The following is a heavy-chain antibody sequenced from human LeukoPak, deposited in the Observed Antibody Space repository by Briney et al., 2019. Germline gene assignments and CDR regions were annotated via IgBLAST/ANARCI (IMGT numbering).Heavy chain of an antibody. D-gene: IGHD2-21*02. CDR1: GGTFSSYT. V-gene: IGHV1-69*02. J-gene: IGHJ4*02. Sequence: GASVKVSCKASGGTFSSYTISWVRQSPGQGREWMGRIIHILGIANYAQKFQGRVTITADKSTSTAYMELSSLRSEDTAVYYCARVGRGDTLDYWGQGTLVTVSS. CDR3: ARVGRGDTLDY. CDR2: IIHILGIA.